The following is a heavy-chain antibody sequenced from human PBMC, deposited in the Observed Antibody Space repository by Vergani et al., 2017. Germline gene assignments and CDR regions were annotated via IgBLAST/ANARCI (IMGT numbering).Heavy chain of an antibody. J-gene: IGHJ3*02. CDR1: GGSISSGSYY. CDR2: IYTSGST. D-gene: IGHD2-2*01. V-gene: IGHV4-61*02. Sequence: QVQLQESGPGLVKPSQTLSLTCTVSGGSISSGSYYWSWIRQPAGKGLEWIGRIYTSGSTNYHPSLKSRVTRAVDTSKNQFSLKLSSVTAADTAVYYCARAEYQDAFDIWGQGTMVTVSS. CDR3: ARAEYQDAFDI.